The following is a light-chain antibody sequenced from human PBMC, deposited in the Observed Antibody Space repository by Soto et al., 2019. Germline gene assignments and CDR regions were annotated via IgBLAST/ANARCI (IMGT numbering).Light chain of an antibody. J-gene: IGLJ1*01. V-gene: IGLV2-11*01. Sequence: QSALTQPRSVSGSPGQSVTISCTGTSSDVGGYNYVSWYQQHPGKAPKLMIYDVTKRPSGVPDRFSGSKSGNTASLTISGLQAEDEADYYCCSYAGRYTFVFGTGPKVTVL. CDR3: CSYAGRYTFV. CDR2: DVT. CDR1: SSDVGGYNY.